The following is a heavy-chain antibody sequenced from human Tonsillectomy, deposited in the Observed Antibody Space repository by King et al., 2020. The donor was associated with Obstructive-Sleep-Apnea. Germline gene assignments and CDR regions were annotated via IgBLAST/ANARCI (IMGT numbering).Heavy chain of an antibody. CDR1: GFTFSSYN. Sequence: VQLVESGGGLVKPGGSLRLSCAASGFTFSSYNMNWFRQAPGKGLEWGSSISGTSSYIYYADSVKGRFTISRDNAKSSLDLQMNSLRAEETAVYYCAREGGVGFDYWGQGTLVTVSS. J-gene: IGHJ4*02. V-gene: IGHV3-21*06. CDR3: AREGGVGFDY. CDR2: ISGTSSYI. D-gene: IGHD2-15*01.